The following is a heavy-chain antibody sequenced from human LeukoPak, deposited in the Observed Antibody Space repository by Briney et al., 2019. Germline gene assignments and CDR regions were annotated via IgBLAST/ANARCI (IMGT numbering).Heavy chain of an antibody. CDR1: GGSISSSSYY. Sequence: SETLSLTCTVSGGSISSSSYYWGWIRQPPGKGLEGFGSIYYSGSTYYNPSLKSRVTISVDTSKNQFSLKMSSVTAADTAVYYCARHYDFWSAYPNFFDYWGQGTLVTVSS. J-gene: IGHJ4*02. CDR2: IYYSGST. CDR3: ARHYDFWSAYPNFFDY. D-gene: IGHD3-3*01. V-gene: IGHV4-39*01.